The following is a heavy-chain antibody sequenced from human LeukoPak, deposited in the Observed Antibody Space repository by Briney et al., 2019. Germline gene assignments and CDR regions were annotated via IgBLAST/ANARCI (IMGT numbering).Heavy chain of an antibody. CDR2: INTNTGNP. CDR3: ARAPPWLTGYRSGLDY. V-gene: IGHV7-4-1*02. CDR1: GYTFTRFA. D-gene: IGHD3-9*01. J-gene: IGHJ4*02. Sequence: GASVKVSCKTSGYTFTRFAMNWVRQAPGQGLEWLGWINTNTGNPTYAQGFTGRLVFSLDTSVSTAYLQISSLKAEDTAVYYCARAPPWLTGYRSGLDYWGQGTLVTVSS.